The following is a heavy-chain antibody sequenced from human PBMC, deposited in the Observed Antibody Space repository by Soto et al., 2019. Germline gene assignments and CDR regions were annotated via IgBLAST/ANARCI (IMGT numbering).Heavy chain of an antibody. CDR1: GGSISSYY. CDR3: ARRLGYCSSTSCTFGFDY. J-gene: IGHJ4*02. V-gene: IGHV4-59*01. D-gene: IGHD2-2*01. CDR2: IYYSGST. Sequence: PSETLSLTCTVSGGSISSYYWSWIRQPPGKGLEWIGYIYYSGSTNYNPSLKSRVTISVDTSKNQFSLKLSSVTAADTAVYYCARRLGYCSSTSCTFGFDYWGQGTLVTVSS.